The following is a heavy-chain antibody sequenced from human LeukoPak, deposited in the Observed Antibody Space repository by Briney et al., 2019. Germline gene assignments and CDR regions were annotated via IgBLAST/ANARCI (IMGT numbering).Heavy chain of an antibody. CDR1: GYTFTGYY. J-gene: IGHJ4*02. Sequence: ASVKVSCKASGYTFTGYYMHWVRQAPGQGLEWMGWIKPNNGNTNYAQKLQGRVTMTTDTSTTTAYMELRSLRSDDTAVYYCAREMATIVNQFDYWGQGTLVTVSS. D-gene: IGHD5-24*01. CDR3: AREMATIVNQFDY. CDR2: IKPNNGNT. V-gene: IGHV1-18*04.